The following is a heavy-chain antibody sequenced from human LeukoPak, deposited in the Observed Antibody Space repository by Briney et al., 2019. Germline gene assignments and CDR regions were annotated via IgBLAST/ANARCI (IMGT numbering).Heavy chain of an antibody. J-gene: IGHJ4*02. V-gene: IGHV4-4*07. CDR2: IYTSGST. Sequence: SETLSLTCTVSGGSISNYYWTWIRQPAGKGLEWIGRIYTSGSTNYNPSLKSRVTMSVDTSKNQFSLKLSSVTAADTAVYYCAREAVLMVRGPTRYFAYWGQGTLVTVSS. CDR1: GGSISNYY. CDR3: AREAVLMVRGPTRYFAY. D-gene: IGHD3-10*01.